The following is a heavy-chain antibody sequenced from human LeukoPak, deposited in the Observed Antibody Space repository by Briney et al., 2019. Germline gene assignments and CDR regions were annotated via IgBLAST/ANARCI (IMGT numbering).Heavy chain of an antibody. Sequence: PGGSLRLSCAASGFTFNTYGMHWVRQAPGKGLEWVAVISNTGSNKYYADSVKGRFTVSRDNSKNTVYLQMNSLRTEDTAVYYCAKWGSGYYFDYWGQGTLVTVPS. CDR2: ISNTGSNK. V-gene: IGHV3-30*18. D-gene: IGHD3-16*01. CDR3: AKWGSGYYFDY. J-gene: IGHJ4*02. CDR1: GFTFNTYG.